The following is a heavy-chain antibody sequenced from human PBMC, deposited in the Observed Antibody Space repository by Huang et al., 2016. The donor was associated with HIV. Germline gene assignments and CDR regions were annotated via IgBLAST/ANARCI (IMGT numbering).Heavy chain of an antibody. V-gene: IGHV1-3*01. CDR2: INVGNGNT. D-gene: IGHD3-10*01. Sequence: QVQLVQSGAEVKKPGASVKVSCKASGSTFTSYAMHWVRQAPGQRLEWMGWINVGNGNTKYSQKFQGRGTMTRDTSASTAYMELSSLRSEDTAVYYCARFRGDYWGQGNLVTVSS. CDR3: ARFRGDY. CDR1: GSTFTSYA. J-gene: IGHJ4*02.